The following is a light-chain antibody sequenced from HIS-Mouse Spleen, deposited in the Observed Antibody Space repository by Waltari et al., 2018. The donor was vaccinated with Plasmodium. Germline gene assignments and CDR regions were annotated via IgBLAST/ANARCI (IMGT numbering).Light chain of an antibody. V-gene: IGKV3-15*01. CDR3: QQYNNWPPMYT. CDR1: QSVSSN. CDR2: GAF. J-gene: IGKJ2*01. Sequence: EIVMTQSPATLSVSPGERATLSCRASQSVSSNLAGYQQKPGQAPRLLIYGAFTRATGIPARFSGSGSGTEFTLTISSLQSEDFAVYYCQQYNNWPPMYTFGQGTKLEIK.